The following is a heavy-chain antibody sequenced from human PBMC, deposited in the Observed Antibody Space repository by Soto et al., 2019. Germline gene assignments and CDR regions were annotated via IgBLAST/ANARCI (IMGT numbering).Heavy chain of an antibody. Sequence: GGSLRLSCAASGFTVSSNYMSWVRQAPGKGLEWVSVIYSGGSTYYADSVKGRFTISRDNSKDTLYLQMNSLRAEDTAVYYCAREGTAARPKEYYYYGMDVWGQGTTVTVSS. V-gene: IGHV3-53*01. CDR2: IYSGGST. CDR3: AREGTAARPKEYYYYGMDV. D-gene: IGHD6-6*01. CDR1: GFTVSSNY. J-gene: IGHJ6*02.